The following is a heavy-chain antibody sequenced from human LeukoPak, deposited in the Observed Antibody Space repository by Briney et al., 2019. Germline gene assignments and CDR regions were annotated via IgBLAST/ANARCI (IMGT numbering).Heavy chain of an antibody. CDR2: IRYDGSKK. Sequence: GGSLRLSCVASGFTFSRYGIHWVRQAPGKGREWVAFIRYDGSKKFYSDAVKGRFTISRDNSKNTLYLQMNSLRTEDTAVYFCAKDRPPQYDSGTYSDYWGQGTLVTVSS. CDR1: GFTFSRYG. CDR3: AKDRPPQYDSGTYSDY. D-gene: IGHD3-10*01. V-gene: IGHV3-30*02. J-gene: IGHJ4*02.